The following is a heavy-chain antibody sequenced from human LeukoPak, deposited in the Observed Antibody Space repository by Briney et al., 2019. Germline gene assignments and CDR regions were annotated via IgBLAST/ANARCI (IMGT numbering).Heavy chain of an antibody. CDR3: AREHLTYYYDSSGYESGAFDI. Sequence: GESLKISCKGSGYTFSTYWIAWVRQMPGKGLEWVGIIYPGDSETRYSPSFQGQVTISADKSITTAYLQWNSLKASDTAMYYCAREHLTYYYDSSGYESGAFDIWGQGTMVTVSS. CDR2: IYPGDSET. J-gene: IGHJ3*02. V-gene: IGHV5-51*01. D-gene: IGHD3-22*01. CDR1: GYTFSTYW.